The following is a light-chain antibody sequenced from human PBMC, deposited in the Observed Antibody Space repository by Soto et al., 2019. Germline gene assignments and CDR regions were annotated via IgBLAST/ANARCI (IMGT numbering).Light chain of an antibody. CDR3: CSYTRYSPYV. V-gene: IGLV2-14*01. CDR2: AVS. CDR1: SSDFGGYNF. J-gene: IGLJ1*01. Sequence: QSALTQPASVSGYPGQSITISCTGTSSDFGGYNFVSWYQHRPGKAPKLMIYAVSNRPSGVSNRFSGSKSGNTASLTISGLQAEDEADYYCCSYTRYSPYVFGTGTKFTVL.